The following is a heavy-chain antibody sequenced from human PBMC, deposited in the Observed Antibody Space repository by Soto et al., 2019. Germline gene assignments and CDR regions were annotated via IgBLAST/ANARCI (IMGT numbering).Heavy chain of an antibody. J-gene: IGHJ3*01. CDR2: LSRGGGTT. V-gene: IGHV3-23*01. CDR3: AKDGQFRTDGFDV. CDR1: GFTFSSHG. Sequence: EAQLSESGGDLVQPGGSLRLSCAASGFTFSSHGMSWVRQAPGKGLEWISGLSRGGGTTYYADSVKGRFTISRDNSKNTLDLIMHSLRVEDTALYYCAKDGQFRTDGFDVWGQGTMVTVSS. D-gene: IGHD1-1*01.